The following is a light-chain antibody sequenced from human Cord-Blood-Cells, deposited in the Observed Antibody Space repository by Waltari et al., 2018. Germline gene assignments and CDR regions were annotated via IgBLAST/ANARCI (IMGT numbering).Light chain of an antibody. CDR1: QSVSSN. J-gene: IGKJ2*03. Sequence: EIVMTQSPATLSVSPGERATLSCRASQSVSSNLACDQQKPGQAPRLLIYGASTRATGIPAGFSGSGSGTEFTLTISSLQSEDFAVYYCQQYNNWPPYSFGQGTKLEIK. CDR2: GAS. CDR3: QQYNNWPPYS. V-gene: IGKV3-15*01.